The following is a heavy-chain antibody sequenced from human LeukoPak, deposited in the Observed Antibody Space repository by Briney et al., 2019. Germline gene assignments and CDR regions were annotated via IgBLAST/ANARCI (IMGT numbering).Heavy chain of an antibody. CDR3: ARRSDWFGNDY. CDR2: INHSGST. V-gene: IGHV4-34*01. CDR1: GGSFSGYY. Sequence: KPSETLSLTCAVYGGSFSGYYWSWIRQPPGKGLEWIGEINHSGSTNYNPSLKSRVTISVDTSKNQFSLKLSSVTAADTAVDYCARRSDWFGNDYWGQGTLVTVSS. D-gene: IGHD3-10*01. J-gene: IGHJ4*02.